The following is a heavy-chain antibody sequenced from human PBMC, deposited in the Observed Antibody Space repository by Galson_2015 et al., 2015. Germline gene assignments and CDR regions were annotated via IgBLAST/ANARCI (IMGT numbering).Heavy chain of an antibody. V-gene: IGHV1-3*01. CDR1: GYTFINNP. J-gene: IGHJ6*02. CDR2: IYAGNCNT. Sequence: SVKVSCKASGYTFINNPIHWVRQAPGQRLEWMGWIYAGNCNTRYSQKFQDRVTITRDTSASTVYMELSSPRSEDTAVYYCARDYYYGMDVWGQGTTVTVSS. CDR3: ARDYYYGMDV.